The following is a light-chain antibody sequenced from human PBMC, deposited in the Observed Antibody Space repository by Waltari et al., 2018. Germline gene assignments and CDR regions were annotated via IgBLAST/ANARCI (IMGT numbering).Light chain of an antibody. V-gene: IGKV1-39*01. Sequence: DIQMTQSPSSLSASVGDRVTITCRASQSITFYLNWYQHKPGKAPKLLIHAASSLHSGVPSRFCGSGSGTDFTLTISNLQPEDFASYYCQQSYSTPLTFGGGTQVEIK. CDR3: QQSYSTPLT. CDR2: AAS. J-gene: IGKJ4*01. CDR1: QSITFY.